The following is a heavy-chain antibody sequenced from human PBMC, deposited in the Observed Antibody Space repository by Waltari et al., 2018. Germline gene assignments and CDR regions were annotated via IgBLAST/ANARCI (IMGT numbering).Heavy chain of an antibody. CDR3: ARAVEPDY. V-gene: IGHV3-23*04. CDR1: GFTFTSYA. Sequence: EVQLVESGGGLVQPGGSLRLSCAASGFTFTSYAMSWVRQAPGKGLEVVSAISDGGGNTYYADSIKGRFTISRDNSKNTLYLQMKSLRIEDTAVYHCARAVEPDYWGQGTLVTVSS. D-gene: IGHD2-15*01. J-gene: IGHJ4*02. CDR2: ISDGGGNT.